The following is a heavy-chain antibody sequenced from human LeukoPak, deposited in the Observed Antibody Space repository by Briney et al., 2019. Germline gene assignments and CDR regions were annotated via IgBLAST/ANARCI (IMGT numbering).Heavy chain of an antibody. CDR3: AKDDSMTLDHFDS. Sequence: GGSLRLSCAASGFTFSSYGMHWVRQAPGKGLEWVAVIWYDGSNKYYADSVKGRFTISRDNSKSTLSLHMNSLTAEDTAVYYCAKDDSMTLDHFDSWGQGTLVTVSS. CDR2: IWYDGSNK. V-gene: IGHV3-33*03. D-gene: IGHD4-11*01. J-gene: IGHJ4*02. CDR1: GFTFSSYG.